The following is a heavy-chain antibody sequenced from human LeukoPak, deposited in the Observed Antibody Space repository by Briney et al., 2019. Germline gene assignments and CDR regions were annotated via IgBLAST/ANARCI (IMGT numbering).Heavy chain of an antibody. J-gene: IGHJ4*02. V-gene: IGHV1-18*01. CDR1: GYTFTSYG. CDR2: ISAYNGNT. Sequence: ASVKVSCKASGYTFTSYGISWVRQAPGQGLEWMGWISAYNGNTNYAQKLQGRVTMTTDTSTSTAYMELRSLRSDDTAVYYCARAPGTMVRGVIRVWGQGTLVTVSS. CDR3: ARAPGTMVRGVIRV. D-gene: IGHD3-10*01.